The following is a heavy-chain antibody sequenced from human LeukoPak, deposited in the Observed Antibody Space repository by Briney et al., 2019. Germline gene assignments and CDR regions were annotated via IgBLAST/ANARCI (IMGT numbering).Heavy chain of an antibody. D-gene: IGHD4-17*01. CDR1: GFTFSDYY. J-gene: IGHJ4*02. CDR2: ISSSGSTI. CDR3: ARDLGMTTVNFDY. Sequence: SGGSLRLSCAASGFTFSDYYMSWIRQAPGKGLEWVSYISSSGSTIYYADSVKGRFTISRDNAKNSLYLQMNSLRAEDTAVYYCARDLGMTTVNFDYWGQGTLVTVSS. V-gene: IGHV3-11*01.